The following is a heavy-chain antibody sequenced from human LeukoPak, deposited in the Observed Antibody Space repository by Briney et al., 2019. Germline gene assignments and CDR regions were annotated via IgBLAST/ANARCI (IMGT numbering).Heavy chain of an antibody. CDR2: IKSKTDGGTT. CDR1: GFTFSNTW. CDR3: TTVGGYSSSWYEYYFDY. J-gene: IGHJ4*02. D-gene: IGHD6-13*01. Sequence: PGGSLRLSCAASGFTFSNTWMSWVRQAPGKGLEWVGRIKSKTDGGTTDYAAPVKGRFTISRDDSKNTQYLQMNSLKTEDTAVYYCTTVGGYSSSWYEYYFDYWGQGTLVTVSS. V-gene: IGHV3-15*01.